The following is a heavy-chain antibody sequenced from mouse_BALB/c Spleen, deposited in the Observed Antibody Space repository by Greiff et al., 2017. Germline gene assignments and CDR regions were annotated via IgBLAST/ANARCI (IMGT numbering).Heavy chain of an antibody. V-gene: IGHV1-54*01. CDR2: INPGSGGT. Sequence: VKLQESGAELVRPGTSVKVSCKASGYAFTNYLIEWVKQRPGQGLEWIGVINPGSGGTNYNEKFKGKATLTADKSSSTAYMQLSSLTSDDSAVYFCARGYGNPFAYWGQGTLVTVSA. J-gene: IGHJ3*01. CDR1: GYAFTNYL. CDR3: ARGYGNPFAY. D-gene: IGHD2-10*02.